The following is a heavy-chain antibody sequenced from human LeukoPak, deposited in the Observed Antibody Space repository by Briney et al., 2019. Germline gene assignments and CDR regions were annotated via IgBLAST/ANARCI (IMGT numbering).Heavy chain of an antibody. Sequence: QSGGSLRLSCAASGFTFSSYAMSWVRQAPGKGLEWVANIKQDGSEKYYVDSVKGRFTISRDNAKNSLYLQMNSLRAEDTAVYYCARGRWIQLWPSDYFDYWGQGTLVTVSS. CDR1: GFTFSSYA. V-gene: IGHV3-7*01. CDR3: ARGRWIQLWPSDYFDY. D-gene: IGHD5-18*01. J-gene: IGHJ4*02. CDR2: IKQDGSEK.